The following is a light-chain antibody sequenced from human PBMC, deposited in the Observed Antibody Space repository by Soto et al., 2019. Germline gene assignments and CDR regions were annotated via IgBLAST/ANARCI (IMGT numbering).Light chain of an antibody. CDR3: CAYVNYTSYV. V-gene: IGLV2-23*01. J-gene: IGLJ1*01. Sequence: QSVLTQPASVSGSLGQSITMSCTGTISDVGRFYVVSWYQQHPGQVPKLIIYEGSRRPSGVSSRFSGSKSGNTASLTISGLQAEDEADYYCCAYVNYTSYVSGSGTKVTV. CDR2: EGS. CDR1: ISDVGRFYV.